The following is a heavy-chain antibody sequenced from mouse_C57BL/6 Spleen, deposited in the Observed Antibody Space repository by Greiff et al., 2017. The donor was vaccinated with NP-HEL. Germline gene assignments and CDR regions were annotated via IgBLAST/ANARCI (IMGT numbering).Heavy chain of an antibody. CDR2: IDPETGGT. J-gene: IGHJ2*01. V-gene: IGHV1-15*01. CDR3: RGFGYYGSSYDY. CDR1: GYTFTDYE. D-gene: IGHD1-1*01. Sequence: QVQLKESGAELVRPGASVTLSCKASGYTFTDYEMHWVKQTPVHGLEWIGAIDPETGGTAYNQKFKGKAILTADKSSSTAYMELRSLTSEDSAVYYCRGFGYYGSSYDYWGQGTTLTVSS.